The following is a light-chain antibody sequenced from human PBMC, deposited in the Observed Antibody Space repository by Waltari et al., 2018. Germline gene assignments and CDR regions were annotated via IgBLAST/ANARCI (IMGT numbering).Light chain of an antibody. CDR2: WAS. V-gene: IGKV4-1*01. J-gene: IGKJ1*01. Sequence: DIVMTQSPNSRAVSLGERATISCKSSQSILSSSNNRNFLSWYQKKPGQPPKLLTYWASTRGSVVPNRSSVSGSGTDFTLTISSLQAEDVAVYYCHQYYSDKTFGQGTKVEIK. CDR3: HQYYSDKT. CDR1: QSILSSSNNRNF.